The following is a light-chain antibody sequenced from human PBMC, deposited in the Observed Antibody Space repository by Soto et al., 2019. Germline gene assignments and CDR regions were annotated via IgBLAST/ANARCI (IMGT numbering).Light chain of an antibody. V-gene: IGKV3-20*01. CDR2: NAS. CDR3: QQYGSSLPWT. CDR1: QIVSSNY. J-gene: IGKJ1*01. Sequence: EIVLTQSPGXXXXXXXXXXXXSXQAXQIVSSNYLAWYQQKPGQAPRLLISNASRRATGIPDRFSGSGSATDFTLTIAGLEPEDFAMYYCQQYGSSLPWTFGQGTKVDIK.